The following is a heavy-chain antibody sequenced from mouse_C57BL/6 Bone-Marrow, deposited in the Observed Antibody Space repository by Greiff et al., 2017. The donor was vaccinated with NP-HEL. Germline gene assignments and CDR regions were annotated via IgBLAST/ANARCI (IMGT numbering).Heavy chain of an antibody. V-gene: IGHV2-9-1*01. J-gene: IGHJ4*01. Sequence: VKLVESGPGLVAPSQSLSITCTVSGFSLTSYAISWVRQPPGKGLEWLGVIWTGGGTNYNSALKSRLSISKDNSKSQVFLKMNSLQTDDTARYYCARNEGNPTGCYAMDYWGQGTSVTVSS. CDR2: IWTGGGT. D-gene: IGHD1-2*01. CDR1: GFSLTSYA. CDR3: ARNEGNPTGCYAMDY.